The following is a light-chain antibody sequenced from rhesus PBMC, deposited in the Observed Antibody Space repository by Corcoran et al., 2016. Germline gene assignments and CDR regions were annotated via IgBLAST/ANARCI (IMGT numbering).Light chain of an antibody. CDR3: QLCYSYHMYG. V-gene: IGKV1-38*01. J-gene: IGKJ2*01. Sequence: DIQLTQSPSSLSASVGDRVTITCWASQGISTHLAWYQQNSGNAPKLLIYDASNLQSGVPSRFNGSGSWPEFTLTSRSRQPAHFATYSCQLCYSYHMYGFSPWTKVEIK. CDR2: DAS. CDR1: QGISTH.